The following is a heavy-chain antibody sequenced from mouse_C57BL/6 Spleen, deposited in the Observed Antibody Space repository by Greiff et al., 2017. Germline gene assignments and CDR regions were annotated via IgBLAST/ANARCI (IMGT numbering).Heavy chain of an antibody. Sequence: EVKLVESGPGLVKPSQSLSLTCSVTGYSITSGYYWNWIRQFPGNKLEWMGYISYDGSNNYNPSLKNRISITRDTSKNQFFLKLNSVTTEDTATYYCARWTTTGNFDYWGQRTTLTVSS. CDR1: GYSITSGYY. CDR2: ISYDGSN. J-gene: IGHJ2*01. CDR3: ARWTTTGNFDY. D-gene: IGHD1-1*01. V-gene: IGHV3-6*01.